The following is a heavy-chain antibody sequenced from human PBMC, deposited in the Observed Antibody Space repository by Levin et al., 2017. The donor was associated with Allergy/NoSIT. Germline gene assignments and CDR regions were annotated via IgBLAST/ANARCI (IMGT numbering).Heavy chain of an antibody. CDR3: AKGKTVLWFGELWGDAFDI. CDR1: GFTFSSYA. V-gene: IGHV3-23*01. CDR2: ISGSGGST. D-gene: IGHD3-10*01. Sequence: GGSLRLSCAASGFTFSSYAMSWVRQAPGKGLEWVSAISGSGGSTYYADSVKGRFTISRDNSKNTLYLQMNSLRAEDTAVYYCAKGKTVLWFGELWGDAFDIWGQGTMVTVSS. J-gene: IGHJ3*02.